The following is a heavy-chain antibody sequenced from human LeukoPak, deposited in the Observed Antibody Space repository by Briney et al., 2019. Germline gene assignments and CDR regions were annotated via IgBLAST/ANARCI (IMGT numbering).Heavy chain of an antibody. CDR3: TKALTDSSSSYFDN. CDR1: GFTFDDYA. D-gene: IGHD6-6*01. CDR2: ISWNSGSI. Sequence: GRSLRLSCAASGFTFDDYAMHWVLQPPGKGLEWVSGISWNSGSIGYADSVKGRFTISRDNAKNSLYLQMNSLRAEDMALYYCTKALTDSSSSYFDNWGQGTLVTVSS. V-gene: IGHV3-9*03. J-gene: IGHJ4*02.